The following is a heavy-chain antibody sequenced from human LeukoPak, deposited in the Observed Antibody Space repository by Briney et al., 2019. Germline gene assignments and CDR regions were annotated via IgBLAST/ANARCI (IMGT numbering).Heavy chain of an antibody. CDR3: ASNVDTAMVTLNY. J-gene: IGHJ4*02. CDR1: GGTFSSYA. CDR2: IIPIFGTA. Sequence: GASVNVSCKASGGTFSSYAISWVRQAPGQGLEWMGGIIPIFGTANYAQKFQGRVTITADESTSTAYMELSSLRSEDTAVYYCASNVDTAMVTLNYWGQGTLVTVSS. D-gene: IGHD5-18*01. V-gene: IGHV1-69*01.